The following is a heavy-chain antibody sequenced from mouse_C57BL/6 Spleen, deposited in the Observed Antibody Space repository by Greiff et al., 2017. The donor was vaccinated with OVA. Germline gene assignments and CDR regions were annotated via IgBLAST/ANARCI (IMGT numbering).Heavy chain of an antibody. D-gene: IGHD4-1*01. V-gene: IGHV1-82*01. CDR2: IYPGDGDT. J-gene: IGHJ3*01. Sequence: QIQLQQSGPELVKPGASVKISCKASGYAFSSSWMNWVKQRPGKGLEWIGRIYPGDGDTNYNGKFKGKATLTADKSSSTAYMQLSSLTSEDSAVYFCARQNWDGFAYWGLGTLVTVSA. CDR3: ARQNWDGFAY. CDR1: GYAFSSSW.